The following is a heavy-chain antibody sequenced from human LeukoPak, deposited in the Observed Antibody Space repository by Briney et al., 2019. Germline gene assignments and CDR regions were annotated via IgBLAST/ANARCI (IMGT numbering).Heavy chain of an antibody. J-gene: IGHJ6*03. CDR2: ISGSGGST. V-gene: IGHV3-23*01. CDR3: AKDSSAAGTVYYYYYMDV. CDR1: GFTFSSYA. D-gene: IGHD6-13*01. Sequence: GGSLRLSCAASGFTFSSYAMSWVRQAPGKGLEWVSAISGSGGSTYYADSVKGRFTISRDNSKNTLYLQMNSLGAEDTAVYYCAKDSSAAGTVYYYYYMDVWGKGTTVTVSS.